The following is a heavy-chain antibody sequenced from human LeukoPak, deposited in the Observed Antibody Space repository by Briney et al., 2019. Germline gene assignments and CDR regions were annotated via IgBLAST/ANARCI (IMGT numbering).Heavy chain of an antibody. J-gene: IGHJ4*02. CDR3: ARDRYGYCGGGSCFLFDF. V-gene: IGHV1-18*01. D-gene: IGHD2-15*01. CDR2: ISTEIGNT. CDR1: GYTFPSYG. Sequence: ASVKASCKASGYTFPSYGFSWVRQAPGQGLEWMGWISTEIGNTNYAQKFQGRVTMTTDTSTSTVYMELTSLRADDTAVYYCARDRYGYCGGGSCFLFDFWGQGTLVTVSS.